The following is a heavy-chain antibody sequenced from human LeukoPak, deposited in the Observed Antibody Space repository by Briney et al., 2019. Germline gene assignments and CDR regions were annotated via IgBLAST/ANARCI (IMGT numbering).Heavy chain of an antibody. V-gene: IGHV3-53*05. Sequence: GGSLRLSCAASGFTVSSNYMSWVRQAPGKGLEWVSIIYSGGSTYYADSVKGRFTISRDNSKNTLYLQMSSLRAEDTAVYYCARAIAAAGPLDYWGQGTLVTVSS. CDR1: GFTVSSNY. CDR3: ARAIAAAGPLDY. CDR2: IYSGGST. J-gene: IGHJ4*02. D-gene: IGHD6-13*01.